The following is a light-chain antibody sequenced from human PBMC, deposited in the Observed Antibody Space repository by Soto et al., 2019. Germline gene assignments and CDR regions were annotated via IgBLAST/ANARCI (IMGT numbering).Light chain of an antibody. CDR3: QSYDSRLSGFYV. J-gene: IGLJ1*01. Sequence: QSVLTQPPSVSGAPGQRVTISCTGASSNIGAGYDVHWYQQLPGTAPKLLIYGDTTRPSGVPDRFSGSKSGTSASLAITGLQAEDEGDYYCQSYDSRLSGFYVFGTGTKLTVL. CDR1: SSNIGAGYD. CDR2: GDT. V-gene: IGLV1-40*01.